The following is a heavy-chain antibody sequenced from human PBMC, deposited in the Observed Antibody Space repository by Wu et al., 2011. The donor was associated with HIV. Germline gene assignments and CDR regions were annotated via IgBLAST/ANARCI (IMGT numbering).Heavy chain of an antibody. D-gene: IGHD3-9*01. J-gene: IGHJ4*02. CDR2: INTSGGST. CDR1: GGTFSSYY. V-gene: IGHV1-46*01. Sequence: QVQLVQSGAEVKKPGSSVKVSCKASGGTFSSYYMHWVRQAPGQGLEWMGIINTSGGSTSYAQKFQGRVTMTRDTSTSTVYMELSSLRSEDTAVYYCARGRGLTGYYDAGVMDYFDFWGQGTLVTVSS. CDR3: ARGRGLTGYYDAGVMDYFDF.